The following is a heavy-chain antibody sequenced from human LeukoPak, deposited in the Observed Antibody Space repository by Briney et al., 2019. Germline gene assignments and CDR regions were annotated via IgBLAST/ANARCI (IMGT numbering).Heavy chain of an antibody. D-gene: IGHD6-19*01. Sequence: GGSLRLSCAASGFTFSSYAMNWVRQAPGKGLEWVAVISYDGSNKYYADSVKGRFTISRDNSKNTLYLQMNSLRAEDTAVYYCAREVAVAGRGDFDYWGQGTLVTVSS. V-gene: IGHV3-30*04. CDR1: GFTFSSYA. CDR3: AREVAVAGRGDFDY. J-gene: IGHJ4*02. CDR2: ISYDGSNK.